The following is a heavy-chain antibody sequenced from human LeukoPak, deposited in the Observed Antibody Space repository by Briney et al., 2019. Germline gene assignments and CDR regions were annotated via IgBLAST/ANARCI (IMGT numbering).Heavy chain of an antibody. CDR3: AKDSPLAYYDILTGYYPSDYYGMDV. J-gene: IGHJ6*02. D-gene: IGHD3-9*01. V-gene: IGHV3-30-3*01. CDR1: GFTFSSYA. Sequence: TGGSLRLSCAASGFTFSSYAMHWVRQAPGKGLEWVAVISYDGSNKYYADSVKGRFTISRDNSKNTLYLQMNSLRAEDTAVYYCAKDSPLAYYDILTGYYPSDYYGMDVWGQGTTVTVSS. CDR2: ISYDGSNK.